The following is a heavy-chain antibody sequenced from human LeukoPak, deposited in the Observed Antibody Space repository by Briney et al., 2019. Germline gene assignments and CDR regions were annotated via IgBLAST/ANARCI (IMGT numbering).Heavy chain of an antibody. D-gene: IGHD5-12*01. V-gene: IGHV3-21*01. CDR3: ARGLYSGYD. CDR2: ISTSSDYI. CDR1: GFTFSSHS. Sequence: PGGSLRLSCAASGFTFSSHSMNWVRQAPGKGLEWVSSISTSSDYIYYADSVKGRFTISRDNAKNSLYLQMNSLRAGDTAVYYCARGLYSGYDWGQGTLVTVSS. J-gene: IGHJ4*02.